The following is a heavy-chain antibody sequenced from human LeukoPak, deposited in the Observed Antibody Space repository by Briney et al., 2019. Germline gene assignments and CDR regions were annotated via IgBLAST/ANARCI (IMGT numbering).Heavy chain of an antibody. CDR2: IIPIFGTA. D-gene: IGHD2-15*01. CDR1: GGTFSSYA. V-gene: IGHV1-69*13. Sequence: GASVKVSCKASGGTFSSYAISWVRQAPGQGLEWMGGIIPIFGTAIYAQKFQGRVTITADESTSTAYMELSSLRSEDTAVYYCASGPIYCSGGSCHQYYFDYWGQGTLVTVSS. J-gene: IGHJ4*02. CDR3: ASGPIYCSGGSCHQYYFDY.